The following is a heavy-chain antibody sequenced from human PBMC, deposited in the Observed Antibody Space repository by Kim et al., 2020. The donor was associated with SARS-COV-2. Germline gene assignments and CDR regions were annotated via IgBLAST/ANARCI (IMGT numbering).Heavy chain of an antibody. CDR1: GFTFSSHG. D-gene: IGHD3-10*01. V-gene: IGHV3-30*18. Sequence: GGSLRLSCAASGFTFSSHGLHWVRQAPGKGLEWVAVISSGGSNKYYADSVKGRFTISRDNSKNTLYLQMNSLRAEDTAVYYCTKGGVVRWYYGVVVWGQG. CDR2: ISSGGSNK. J-gene: IGHJ6*02. CDR3: TKGGVVRWYYGVVV.